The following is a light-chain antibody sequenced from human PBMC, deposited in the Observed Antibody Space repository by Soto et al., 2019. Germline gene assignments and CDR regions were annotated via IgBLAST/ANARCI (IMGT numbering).Light chain of an antibody. V-gene: IGKV1-5*03. CDR1: QNIRSR. CDR3: QQYHNWPA. CDR2: KAS. Sequence: DFQMTQSPSTLSASVGDRVTITCRASQNIRSRLAWFQQKPGKAPKLLIYKASTLKSGVPSRFSGSGSGTEFTLTISSLQSEDFAVYFCQQYHNWPAFGQGTKVDI. J-gene: IGKJ1*01.